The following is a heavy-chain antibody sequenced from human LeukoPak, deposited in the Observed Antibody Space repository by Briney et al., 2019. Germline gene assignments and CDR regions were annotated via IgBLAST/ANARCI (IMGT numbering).Heavy chain of an antibody. V-gene: IGHV4-59*01. CDR3: ARAQYCSGGSCYSGYYYYYMDV. CDR1: GGSISSYY. J-gene: IGHJ6*03. Sequence: PSETLSLTCTVSGGSISSYYWSWIRQPPGKGLEWIGYIYYSGSNNYNPSLKSRVTISVATSKNPFSLKLSSVTAADTAVYYCARAQYCSGGSCYSGYYYYYMDVWGKGTTVTVSS. D-gene: IGHD2-15*01. CDR2: IYYSGSN.